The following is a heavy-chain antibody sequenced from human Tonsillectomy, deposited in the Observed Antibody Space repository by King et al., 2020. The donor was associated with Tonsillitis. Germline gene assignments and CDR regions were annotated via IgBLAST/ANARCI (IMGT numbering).Heavy chain of an antibody. CDR1: GFTFSSYA. J-gene: IGHJ6*02. CDR2: ISYDGSNK. Sequence: VQLVESGGGVVQPGKSLKLSCAASGFTFSSYAMHWVRQAPGKGLEWVALISYDGSNKYYADSVKGRFTISRDNSKNTLYLQMNRLRDEGTAVYYCARGAGYAEYYGMDVWGQGTTVTVSS. CDR3: ARGAGYAEYYGMDV. D-gene: IGHD1-1*01. V-gene: IGHV3-30*04.